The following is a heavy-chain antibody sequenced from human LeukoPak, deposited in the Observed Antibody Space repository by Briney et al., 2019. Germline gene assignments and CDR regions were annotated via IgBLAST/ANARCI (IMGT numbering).Heavy chain of an antibody. CDR3: ARGDGYIRFYFAY. CDR2: IIPIFGTA. V-gene: IGHV1-69*13. D-gene: IGHD5-24*01. Sequence: SVKVAWKASGGTFSSYAISWVRQAPGQGLEWMGGIIPIFGTANYAQKFQGRVTITADESTSTAYMELSSLRSEDTAVYYCARGDGYIRFYFAYWGQGTLVTVSS. CDR1: GGTFSSYA. J-gene: IGHJ4*02.